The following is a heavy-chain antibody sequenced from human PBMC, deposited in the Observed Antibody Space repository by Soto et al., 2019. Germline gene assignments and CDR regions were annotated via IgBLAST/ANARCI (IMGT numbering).Heavy chain of an antibody. CDR2: INPNSGGT. J-gene: IGHJ6*02. D-gene: IGHD6-13*01. CDR1: GYTFTGYY. CDR3: ARSSWGIAAAGTYYYYGMDV. Sequence: ASVKVSCKASGYTFTGYYMHWVRQAPGQGLEWMGWINPNSGGTNYAQKFQGRVTMTRDTSISTAYMELSSLRSEDTAVYYCARSSWGIAAAGTYYYYGMDVWGQGTTVTVSS. V-gene: IGHV1-2*02.